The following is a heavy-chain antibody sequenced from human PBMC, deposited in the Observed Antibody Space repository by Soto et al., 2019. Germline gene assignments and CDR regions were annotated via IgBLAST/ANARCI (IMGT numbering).Heavy chain of an antibody. CDR3: ASTYYNASSGPFDY. D-gene: IGHD3-22*01. CDR1: GGSISSGGYY. J-gene: IGHJ4*02. V-gene: IGHV4-31*03. CDR2: NYYSGST. Sequence: QVQLQESGPGLVKPSQTLSLTCTVSGGSISSGGYYWSWVRQHPGKGLEWIGYNYYSGSTYYNPSLKRRVTVSVDTSKNQFSLKLSSVTAADTAFYYCASTYYNASSGPFDYWGQGTLVTVSS.